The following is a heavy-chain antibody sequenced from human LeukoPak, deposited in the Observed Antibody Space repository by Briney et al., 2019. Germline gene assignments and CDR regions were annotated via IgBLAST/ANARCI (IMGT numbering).Heavy chain of an antibody. CDR1: GFTFSSYS. CDR3: AREGLYNYGYVYGY. J-gene: IGHJ4*02. CDR2: ISSSSSYI. V-gene: IGHV3-21*01. Sequence: GGSLRLSCAASGFTFSSYSMHWVRQSPGKGLEWVSSISSSSSYIYYTDSLKGRFTISRDNAKKSLYLQMNSLRAEDTAVYFCAREGLYNYGYVYGYWGQGTLVTVSS. D-gene: IGHD5-18*01.